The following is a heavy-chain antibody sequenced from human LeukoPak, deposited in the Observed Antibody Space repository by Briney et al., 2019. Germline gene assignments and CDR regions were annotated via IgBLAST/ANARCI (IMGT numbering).Heavy chain of an antibody. D-gene: IGHD1-7*01. CDR3: ARNWNYPPRHFDY. V-gene: IGHV3-11*01. Sequence: ARGSMTRSCAASGSISSDYYMRWIRPTQGRGLEWVAYMSSSGSTTYYADSGEGRFTIYRDNAKNSLYLQINCLMAEDTSVYYCARNWNYPPRHFDYCGQGTLVTVSS. J-gene: IGHJ4*02. CDR2: MSSSGSTT. CDR1: GSISSDYY.